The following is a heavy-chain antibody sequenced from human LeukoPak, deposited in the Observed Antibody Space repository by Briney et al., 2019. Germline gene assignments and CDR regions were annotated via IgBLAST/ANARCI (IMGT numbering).Heavy chain of an antibody. CDR2: ISSRSRYI. CDR1: GFTFSRYS. D-gene: IGHD6-19*01. J-gene: IGHJ1*01. CDR3: AREEAGSFAEYFQN. V-gene: IGHV3-21*01. Sequence: GGSLRLSCAASGFTFSRYSMNWVRQAPGKGLEWVSSISSRSRYINYAESVKGRFTVSRDNAKNSLYLQMDSLRVDDTSVYYCAREEAGSFAEYFQNWGQGTLVTVSS.